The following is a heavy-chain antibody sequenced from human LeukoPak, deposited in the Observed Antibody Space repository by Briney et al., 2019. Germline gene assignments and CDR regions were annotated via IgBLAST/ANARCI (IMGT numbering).Heavy chain of an antibody. D-gene: IGHD6-13*01. CDR1: GGSISSSSYY. CDR2: IYYSGST. J-gene: IGHJ5*02. V-gene: IGHV4-39*07. CDR3: ARAGSQQLVLDWFDP. Sequence: SETLSLTCTVSGGSISSSSYYWGWIRQPPGKGLEWIGSIYYSGSTYYNPSLKSRVTISVDTSKNQFSLKLSSVTAADTAVYYCARAGSQQLVLDWFDPWGQGTLVTVSS.